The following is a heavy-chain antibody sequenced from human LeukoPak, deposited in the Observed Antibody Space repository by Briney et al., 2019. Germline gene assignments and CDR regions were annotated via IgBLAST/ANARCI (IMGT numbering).Heavy chain of an antibody. J-gene: IGHJ4*02. D-gene: IGHD6-13*01. CDR2: INHSGST. V-gene: IGHV4-34*01. CDR3: ARFRGVAAAHLYYFDY. Sequence: SETLSLICAVYGGSFSGYYWSWIREPPGKGLECIGEINHSGSTNYNPSLKSRVTISVDTSKNQFSLKLSSVTAADTAVYYCARFRGVAAAHLYYFDYWGQGTLVTVSS. CDR1: GGSFSGYY.